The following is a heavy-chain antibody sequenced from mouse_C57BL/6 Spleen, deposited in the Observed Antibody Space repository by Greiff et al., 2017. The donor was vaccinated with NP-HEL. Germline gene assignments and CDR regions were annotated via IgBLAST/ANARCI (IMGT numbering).Heavy chain of an antibody. CDR1: GFNIQDDF. V-gene: IGHV14-4*01. Sequence: EVQLQQSGAELVRPGASVKLSCTASGFNIQDDFMHWVKQRPEQGLEWIGWIDPENGDTEYASKFQGKATITADTSSNTAYLQLSSLTSEDTAVYYCTTDYYGSSYRYFDVWGTGTTVTVSS. CDR2: IDPENGDT. D-gene: IGHD1-1*01. CDR3: TTDYYGSSYRYFDV. J-gene: IGHJ1*03.